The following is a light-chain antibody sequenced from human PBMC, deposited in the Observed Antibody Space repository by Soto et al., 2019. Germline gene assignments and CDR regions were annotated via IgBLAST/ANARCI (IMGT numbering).Light chain of an antibody. Sequence: EVVLTQSPDTLSLSPGERATLSCRASQSISSDYLVWYQQKPGQAPRLLIYGASSRATGIPDRFSGSGSGTDFTLTINRLEPDDFATYYCQQYTSPPWAFGQGTKVEIK. CDR1: QSISSDY. CDR3: QQYTSPPWA. J-gene: IGKJ1*01. CDR2: GAS. V-gene: IGKV3-20*01.